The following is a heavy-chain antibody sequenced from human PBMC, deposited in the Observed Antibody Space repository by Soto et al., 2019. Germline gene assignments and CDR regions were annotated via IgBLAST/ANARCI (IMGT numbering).Heavy chain of an antibody. D-gene: IGHD6-19*01. V-gene: IGHV3-30*18. CDR1: GFTFSHYG. Sequence: QVQLVESGGGVVQPGRSLRLSCAASGFTFSHYGMHWVRQAPGKGLGWVAVIPYHGSNKYYADSVKGRFTISRDNSKNTLYLQMNSLRAEDTAVYYCAKGPAYSSGWYVDYWGQGTLVTVSS. CDR3: AKGPAYSSGWYVDY. J-gene: IGHJ4*02. CDR2: IPYHGSNK.